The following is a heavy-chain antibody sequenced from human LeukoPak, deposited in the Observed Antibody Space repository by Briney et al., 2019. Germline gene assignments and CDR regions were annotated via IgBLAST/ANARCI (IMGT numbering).Heavy chain of an antibody. Sequence: PGGSLRLSCAASGFTFSSYAMHWVRQAPGKGLEWVAVISYDGSNKYYADSVKGRFTISRDNSKNTLYLQMNSLRAEDTAVYYCARVGSTDESSGYYGEFDYWGQGTLVTVSS. CDR2: ISYDGSNK. CDR1: GFTFSSYA. CDR3: ARVGSTDESSGYYGEFDY. D-gene: IGHD3-22*01. V-gene: IGHV3-30-3*01. J-gene: IGHJ4*02.